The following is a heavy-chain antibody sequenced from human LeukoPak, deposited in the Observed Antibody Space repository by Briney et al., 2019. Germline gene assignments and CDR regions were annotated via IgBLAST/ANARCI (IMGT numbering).Heavy chain of an antibody. V-gene: IGHV4-39*07. CDR1: GGSISSSSYY. D-gene: IGHD3-22*01. Sequence: SETLSLTCTVSGGSISSSSYYWGWIRQPPGKGLEWIGSIYYSGSTYYNPSLKSRVTISVDTSKNQFSLKLSSVTAADTAVYYCATMGPDSSGYYPHDAFDIWGQGTMVTVSS. CDR3: ATMGPDSSGYYPHDAFDI. J-gene: IGHJ3*02. CDR2: IYYSGST.